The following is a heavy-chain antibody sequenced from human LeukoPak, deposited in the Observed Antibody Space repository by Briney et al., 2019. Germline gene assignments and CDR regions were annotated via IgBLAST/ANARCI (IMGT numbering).Heavy chain of an antibody. CDR3: ARGSSSWYVDWFDP. CDR1: GYTFSSYA. D-gene: IGHD6-13*01. CDR2: INTDTGNP. V-gene: IGHV7-4-1*02. J-gene: IGHJ5*02. Sequence: ASVKVSCKASGYTFSSYAMNWVRQAPGQGLQWMGWINTDTGNPTYAQGFTGRFVFSLDTSVSTAYLQISSLKAEDTAVCYCARGSSSWYVDWFDPWGQGTLVTVSS.